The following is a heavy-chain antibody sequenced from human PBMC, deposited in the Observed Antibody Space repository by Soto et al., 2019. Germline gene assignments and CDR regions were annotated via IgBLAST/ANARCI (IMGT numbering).Heavy chain of an antibody. CDR1: GGYISSYY. Sequence: SETLCLTCTVSGGYISSYYWSWIRKPPGKGLEWIGYIYYSGSTNYNPSLKSRVTISVDTSKNQFSLKLSSVTAADTAVYYCARESDYDYIWGSYRLVDYWGQGTLVTVSS. J-gene: IGHJ4*02. D-gene: IGHD3-16*02. CDR2: IYYSGST. CDR3: ARESDYDYIWGSYRLVDY. V-gene: IGHV4-59*01.